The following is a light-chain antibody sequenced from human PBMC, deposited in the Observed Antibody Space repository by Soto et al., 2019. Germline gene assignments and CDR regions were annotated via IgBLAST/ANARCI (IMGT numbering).Light chain of an antibody. V-gene: IGLV2-14*01. CDR3: SSYTSSSTRV. CDR1: SSDVGGYNY. J-gene: IGLJ3*02. CDR2: EVS. Sequence: QSARTQPASVSGSPGQSITISCTGTSSDVGGYNYVSWYQQHPGKAPKLMIYEVSNRPSGVSNRFSGSKSGNTASLTISGLQAEDEPDYYCSSYTSSSTRVFGGGTKLTVL.